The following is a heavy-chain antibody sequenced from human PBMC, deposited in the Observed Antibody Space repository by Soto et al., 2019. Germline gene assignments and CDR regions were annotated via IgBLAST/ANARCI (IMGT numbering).Heavy chain of an antibody. V-gene: IGHV4-39*07. D-gene: IGHD2-15*01. CDR1: GGSISSSSYY. CDR2: IYYSGST. Sequence: PSETLSLTCTVSGGSISSSSYYWGWIRQPPGKGLEWIGSIYYSGSTYYNPSLKSRVTISVDTSKNQFSLKLSSVTAADTAVYYCARSYCSGGSCYGFEPWGQGTLVTVSS. J-gene: IGHJ5*02. CDR3: ARSYCSGGSCYGFEP.